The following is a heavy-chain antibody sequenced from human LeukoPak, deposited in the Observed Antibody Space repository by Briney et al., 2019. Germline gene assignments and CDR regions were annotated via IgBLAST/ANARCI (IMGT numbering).Heavy chain of an antibody. Sequence: GASVKVSCKASGYTFTGYYMHWVRQAPGQGLEWMGWINPNSGGTNYAQKFQGRVTMTRDTSISTAYMELSRLRSDDTAVYYCAREGGGTVTQFAWFDPWGQGTLITVSS. CDR3: AREGGGTVTQFAWFDP. CDR2: INPNSGGT. CDR1: GYTFTGYY. D-gene: IGHD4-17*01. V-gene: IGHV1-2*02. J-gene: IGHJ5*02.